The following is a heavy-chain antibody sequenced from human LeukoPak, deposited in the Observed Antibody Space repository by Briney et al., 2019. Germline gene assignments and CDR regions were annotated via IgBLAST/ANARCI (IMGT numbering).Heavy chain of an antibody. CDR3: ARGGLFFDY. CDR1: GFTFSSYE. J-gene: IGHJ4*02. V-gene: IGHV3-48*03. Sequence: SGGSLRLYCAASGFTFSSYEMNWVRQAPGKGLEWVSYISSSGSTIYYADSVKGRFTISRVNAKSSLYLQMNSLRAEDTAVYSCARGGLFFDYWGQGTLVTVSS. D-gene: IGHD2-21*01. CDR2: ISSSGSTI.